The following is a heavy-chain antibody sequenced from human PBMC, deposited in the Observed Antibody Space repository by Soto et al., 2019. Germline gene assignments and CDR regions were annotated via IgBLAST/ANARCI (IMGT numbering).Heavy chain of an antibody. J-gene: IGHJ6*03. Sequence: SETLSLTCTVSGGSISSYYWSWIRQPPGKGLEWIGYIYYSGSTNYNPSLKSRVTISVDTSKNQFSLKLSSVTAADTAVYYCATSTGASTVTTFFRGKYYYYYYMDVWGKGTTVTVSS. CDR2: IYYSGST. D-gene: IGHD4-17*01. CDR1: GGSISSYY. V-gene: IGHV4-59*08. CDR3: ATSTGASTVTTFFRGKYYYYYYMDV.